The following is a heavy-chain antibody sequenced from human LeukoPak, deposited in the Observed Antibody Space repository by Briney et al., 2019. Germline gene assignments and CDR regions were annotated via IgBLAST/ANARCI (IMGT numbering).Heavy chain of an antibody. CDR3: ARRAPDCSGGSCYRRGYYYYMDV. V-gene: IGHV1-69*05. J-gene: IGHJ6*03. CDR1: GGTFSSYA. D-gene: IGHD2-15*01. CDR2: IIPIFGTA. Sequence: SVKVSCKASGGTFSSYAISWVRQAPGQGLEWMGGIIPIFGTANYAQKLMGRVTTTTDESTSTAYMELSSPRSEDTAVCYGARRAPDCSGGSCYRRGYYYYMDVWGKGTTVTVSS.